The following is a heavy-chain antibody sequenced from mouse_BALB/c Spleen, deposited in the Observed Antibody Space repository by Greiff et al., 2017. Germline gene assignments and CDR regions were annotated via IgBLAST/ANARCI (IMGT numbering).Heavy chain of an antibody. Sequence: QVQLKESGAGLVRPGASVTLSCKASGYTFTDYEMHWVKQTPVHGLEWIGAIDPETGGTAYNQKFKGKATLTADKSSSTAYMELRSLTSEDSAVYYCTRRASTVVGHFDVWGAGTTVTVSS. CDR2: IDPETGGT. J-gene: IGHJ1*01. CDR1: GYTFTDYE. V-gene: IGHV1-15*01. CDR3: TRRASTVVGHFDV. D-gene: IGHD1-1*01.